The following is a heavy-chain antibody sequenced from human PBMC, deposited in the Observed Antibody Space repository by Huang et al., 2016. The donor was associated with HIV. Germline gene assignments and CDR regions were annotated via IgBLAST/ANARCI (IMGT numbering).Heavy chain of an antibody. Sequence: QVQLQQWGAGLLKPSETLSLTCAVYGGSFSGYYWSWIRQPPGKGLEWSGEINHSGSTNYNPSLKSRVTISVDTSKNQFSRKLSSVTAADTAVYYCARGVSSWYLGYYYYYMDVWGKGTTVTVSS. CDR1: GGSFSGYY. D-gene: IGHD6-13*01. CDR2: INHSGST. J-gene: IGHJ6*03. CDR3: ARGVSSWYLGYYYYYMDV. V-gene: IGHV4-34*01.